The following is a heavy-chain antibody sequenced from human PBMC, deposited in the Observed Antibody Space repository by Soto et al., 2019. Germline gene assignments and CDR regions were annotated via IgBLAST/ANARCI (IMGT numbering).Heavy chain of an antibody. CDR3: ARGRVEGVKRSSWYNAD. CDR2: ISSSSSYI. Sequence: EVQLVESGGGLVKPGGSLRPSCAASGFTFSSYSMNWVRQAPGKGLEWVSSISSSSSYIYYAASVKGRFTISRDNAKNSLYLQMNSLRAEDTAVYYCARGRVEGVKRSSWYNADWGQGTLVTVS. CDR1: GFTFSSYS. D-gene: IGHD6-13*01. V-gene: IGHV3-21*01. J-gene: IGHJ4*02.